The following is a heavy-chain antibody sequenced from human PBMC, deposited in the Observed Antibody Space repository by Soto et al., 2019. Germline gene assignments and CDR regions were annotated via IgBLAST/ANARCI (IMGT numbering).Heavy chain of an antibody. V-gene: IGHV1-69*01. D-gene: IGHD2-15*01. CDR2: IIPIFGTA. CDR3: AAGYCSGGSCYEAGFDY. CDR1: GGTFSSYA. Sequence: QVQLVQSGAEVKKPGSSVKVSCKASGGTFSSYAISWVRQAPGQGLEWMGGIIPIFGTANYAQKFQGRVTITADVSTSTAYMELSSLRSEDTAVYYCAAGYCSGGSCYEAGFDYWGQGTLVTVSS. J-gene: IGHJ4*02.